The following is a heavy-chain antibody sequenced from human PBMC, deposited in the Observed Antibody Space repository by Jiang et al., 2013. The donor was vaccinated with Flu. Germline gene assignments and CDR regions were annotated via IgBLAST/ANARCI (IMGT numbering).Heavy chain of an antibody. Sequence: LLKPSETLSLTCTVSGYSISSGYYWGWIRQPPGKGLEWIGSIYHSGSTYYNPSLKSRVTISVDTSKNQFSLKLSSVTAADTAVYYCASVGIMVRGGGEGPWGQGTLVTVSS. CDR1: GYSISSGYY. V-gene: IGHV4-38-2*02. CDR3: ASVGIMVRGGGEGP. J-gene: IGHJ5*02. D-gene: IGHD3-10*01. CDR2: IYHSGST.